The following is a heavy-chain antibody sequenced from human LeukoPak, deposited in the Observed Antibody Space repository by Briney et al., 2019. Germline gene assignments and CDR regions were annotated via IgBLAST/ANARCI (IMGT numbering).Heavy chain of an antibody. CDR1: GFTFSNHW. CDR2: IRQDGGEI. V-gene: IGHV3-7*01. CDR3: ARTSEHCDGGSCFPPDL. D-gene: IGHD2-15*01. Sequence: GGSLRLSCAASGFTFSNHWMHWVRQAPGKGLEWLANIRQDGGEIHYVDSVKGRFTISRDNPKNSLYLQMDGLRVEDTALYYCARTSEHCDGGSCFPPDLWGQGTMVTVSS. J-gene: IGHJ5*02.